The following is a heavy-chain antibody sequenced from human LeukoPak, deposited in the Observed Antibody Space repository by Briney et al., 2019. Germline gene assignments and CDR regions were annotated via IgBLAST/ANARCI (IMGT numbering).Heavy chain of an antibody. CDR1: GFTFSSYG. Sequence: PGGSLRLSCAASGFTFSSYGMHWVRQAPGKGLEWVAFIRYDGSNKYYADSVKGRFTISRDNSKNTLYLQMNSLRAEDTAVYYCARGPGAKGTFDYWGQGTLVTVSS. CDR2: IRYDGSNK. CDR3: ARGPGAKGTFDY. V-gene: IGHV3-30*02. J-gene: IGHJ4*02. D-gene: IGHD1/OR15-1a*01.